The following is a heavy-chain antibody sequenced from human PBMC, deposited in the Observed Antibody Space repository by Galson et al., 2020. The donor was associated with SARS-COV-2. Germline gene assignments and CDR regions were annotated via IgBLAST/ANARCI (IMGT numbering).Heavy chain of an antibody. Sequence: ASETLSLTCAVSGGSISSSNWWSWVRQPPGKGLEWIGEIYHSGSTNYNPSLKSRVTISVDKSKNQFSLKLSSVTAADTAVYYCAGQTVARGGLYYFDYWGQGMLVTVSS. CDR2: IYHSGST. CDR3: AGQTVARGGLYYFDY. V-gene: IGHV4-4*02. D-gene: IGHD6-19*01. CDR1: GGSISSSNW. J-gene: IGHJ4*02.